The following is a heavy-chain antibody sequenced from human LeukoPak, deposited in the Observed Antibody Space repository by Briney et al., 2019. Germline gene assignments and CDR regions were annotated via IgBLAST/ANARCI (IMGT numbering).Heavy chain of an antibody. D-gene: IGHD3-22*01. CDR1: GGSISSYY. V-gene: IGHV4-59*01. CDR3: ARDSYYYDSSGYYGCAFDI. Sequence: PPETLSLTCTVSGGSISSYYWSWIRQPPGKGLEWIGYIYYSGSTNYNPSLKSRVTISVDTSKNQFSLKLSSVTAADTAVYYCARDSYYYDSSGYYGCAFDIWGQGTMVTVSS. CDR2: IYYSGST. J-gene: IGHJ3*02.